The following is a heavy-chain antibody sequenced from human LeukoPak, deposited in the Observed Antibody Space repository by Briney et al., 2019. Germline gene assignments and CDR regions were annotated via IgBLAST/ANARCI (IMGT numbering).Heavy chain of an antibody. Sequence: GGSLRLSCAASGFTFSSYGMPWVRQAPGKGLEWVAVIWYDGSNKYYADSVKGRFTISRDNSKNTLYLQMNSLRAEDTAVYYCAKLQDLDYTKVRYYGMDVWGQGTTVTVSS. CDR1: GFTFSSYG. J-gene: IGHJ6*02. CDR3: AKLQDLDYTKVRYYGMDV. D-gene: IGHD4-11*01. V-gene: IGHV3-30*02. CDR2: IWYDGSNK.